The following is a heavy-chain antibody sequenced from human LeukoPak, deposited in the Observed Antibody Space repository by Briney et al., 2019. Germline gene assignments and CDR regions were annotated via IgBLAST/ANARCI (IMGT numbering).Heavy chain of an antibody. Sequence: GGSLRLSCAASGFTVSNNYMSWVRQAPGKGLEWVSVIYGGGSTYYADSVKGRFTISRDSSKNTLYLQMNILRAEDTAVYYCARDPSNPTAFDYWGQGTLVTVSS. CDR1: GFTVSNNY. D-gene: IGHD6-6*01. V-gene: IGHV3-66*02. CDR3: ARDPSNPTAFDY. J-gene: IGHJ4*02. CDR2: IYGGGST.